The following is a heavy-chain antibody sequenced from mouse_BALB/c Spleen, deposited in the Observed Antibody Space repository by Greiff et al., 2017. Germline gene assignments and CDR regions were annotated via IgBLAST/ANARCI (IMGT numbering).Heavy chain of an antibody. V-gene: IGHV1S22*01. D-gene: IGHD2-13*01. CDR2: IYPGSGST. CDR1: GYTFTSYW. CDR3: TRCSYGDYEDYAMDY. Sequence: LQQPGSELVRPGASVKLSCKASGYTFTSYWMHWVKQRPGQGLEWIGNIYPGSGSTNYDEKFKGKATLTVDTSSSTAYMQLSSLTSEDSAVYYCTRCSYGDYEDYAMDYWGQGTSVTVSS. J-gene: IGHJ4*01.